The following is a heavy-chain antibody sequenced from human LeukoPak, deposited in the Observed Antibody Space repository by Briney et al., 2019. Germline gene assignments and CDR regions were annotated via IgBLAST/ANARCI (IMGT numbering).Heavy chain of an antibody. Sequence: ASVKVSCKASGYTFSDYYMHWVRQAPGQGLEWMGWINPNSGGTNYAQKFQGRVTMTRDTSISTAYMELSRLRSDDTAVYYCARAGYCSGGSCYFWFDPWGQGTLVTVSP. J-gene: IGHJ5*02. CDR1: GYTFSDYY. V-gene: IGHV1-2*02. CDR2: INPNSGGT. D-gene: IGHD2-15*01. CDR3: ARAGYCSGGSCYFWFDP.